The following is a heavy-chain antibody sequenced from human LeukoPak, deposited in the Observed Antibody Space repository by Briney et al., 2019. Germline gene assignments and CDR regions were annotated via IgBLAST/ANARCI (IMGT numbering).Heavy chain of an antibody. V-gene: IGHV1-69*05. J-gene: IGHJ4*02. CDR2: TIPIFGTA. CDR1: GGTFSSYA. CDR3: ARELDYPRYFDY. Sequence: SVKVSCKASGGTFSSYAISWVRQAPGQGLEWMGGTIPIFGTANYAQKFQGRVTITTDESPSTAYMELSSLRSEDTAVYYCARELDYPRYFDYWGQGTLVTVSS. D-gene: IGHD3/OR15-3a*01.